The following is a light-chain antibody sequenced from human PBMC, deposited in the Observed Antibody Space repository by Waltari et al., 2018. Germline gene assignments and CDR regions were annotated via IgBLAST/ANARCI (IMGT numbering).Light chain of an antibody. CDR3: QQYHSSPGT. J-gene: IGKJ1*01. CDR1: QSISTW. Sequence: DIQMTQSPSNLSASVGDSVTLTCRASQSISTWLAWYQQKPGKAPNLLIYKASTLETGVPSRFIGSGSGTDFTLTISSLHPYDFATYYGQQYHSSPGTFGQGTKVEIK. V-gene: IGKV1-5*03. CDR2: KAS.